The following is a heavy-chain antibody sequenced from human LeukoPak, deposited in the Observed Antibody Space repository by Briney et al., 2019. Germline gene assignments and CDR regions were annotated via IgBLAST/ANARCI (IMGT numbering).Heavy chain of an antibody. D-gene: IGHD3-10*01. CDR3: ARDEWYGGFFFDY. CDR1: GFTFSSYA. CDR2: ISYDGSNK. J-gene: IGHJ4*02. V-gene: IGHV3-30*04. Sequence: GRSLRLSCAASGFTFSSYAMHWVRQAPGKGLEWVAVISYDGSNKYYADSVKGRFTISRDNSKNTLYLQMNSLRAEDTAVYYCARDEWYGGFFFDYWGQGTLVTVSS.